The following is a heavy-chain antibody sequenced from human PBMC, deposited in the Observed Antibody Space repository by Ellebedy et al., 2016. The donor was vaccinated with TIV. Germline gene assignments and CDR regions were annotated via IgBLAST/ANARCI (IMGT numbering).Heavy chain of an antibody. J-gene: IGHJ4*02. CDR1: GGSISSSSYY. V-gene: IGHV4-39*07. CDR2: IYYSGST. Sequence: SETLSLXXTVSGGSISSSSYYWGWIRQPPGKGLEWIGSIYYSGSTYYNPSLKSRVTISVDTSKNQFSLKLSSVTAADTAVYYCARVRYYFDYWGQGTLVTVSS. CDR3: ARVRYYFDY.